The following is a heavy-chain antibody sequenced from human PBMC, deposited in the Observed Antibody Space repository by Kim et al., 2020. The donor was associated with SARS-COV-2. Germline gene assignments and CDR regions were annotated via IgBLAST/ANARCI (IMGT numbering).Heavy chain of an antibody. V-gene: IGHV3-15*01. D-gene: IGHD2-15*01. Sequence: GGSLRLSCAASGFTFSNAWMSWVRQAPGKGLEWVGRIKSKTDGGTTDYAAPVKGRFTISRDDSKNTLYLQMNSLKTEDTAVYYCTTDEYCSGGSCYGGGYWGQGTLVTVSS. CDR2: IKSKTDGGTT. CDR3: TTDEYCSGGSCYGGGY. J-gene: IGHJ4*02. CDR1: GFTFSNAW.